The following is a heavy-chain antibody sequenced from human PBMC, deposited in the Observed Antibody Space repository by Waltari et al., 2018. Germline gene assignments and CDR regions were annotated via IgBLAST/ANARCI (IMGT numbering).Heavy chain of an antibody. J-gene: IGHJ5*01. V-gene: IGHV3-7*03. CDR2: IKYDGSAT. Sequence: DVQLVESGGGLVQPGGSLRLACAASGLNFGASWMTGVRLAPGKGLEWVANIKYDGSATYHADSVNGRFAISRDNAHNSLYLQMNSVIADDTAIYFCARGSTGYVRVWDSWGQGTMVTVSS. CDR3: ARGSTGYVRVWDS. D-gene: IGHD2-2*01. CDR1: GLNFGASW.